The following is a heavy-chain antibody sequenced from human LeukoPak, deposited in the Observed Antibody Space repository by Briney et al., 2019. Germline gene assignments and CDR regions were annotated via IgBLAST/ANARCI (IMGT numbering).Heavy chain of an antibody. J-gene: IGHJ3*02. CDR2: IYHSGTT. Sequence: PSETLSLTCTVSGGSISSDGYYWSWIRQPPGKGLEWIGYIYHSGTTYYNPSLKSRVTISVDRSKNQFSLKLSSVTAAGTAVYYCARDEDSSGWGDAFDIWGQGTVVIVSS. V-gene: IGHV4-30-2*01. CDR1: GGSISSDGYY. D-gene: IGHD6-19*01. CDR3: ARDEDSSGWGDAFDI.